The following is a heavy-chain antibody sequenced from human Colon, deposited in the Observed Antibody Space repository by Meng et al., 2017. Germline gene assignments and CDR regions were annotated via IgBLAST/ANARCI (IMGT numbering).Heavy chain of an antibody. CDR1: GGSISSGDYY. V-gene: IGHV4-31*03. CDR3: ARYFYDSRGVTWFDP. Sequence: QVQVQDLGPGLVKPSRPLSLTCTVSGGSISSGDYYWSWSRQHPGKGLEWIGYFYFSGNTYYNPSLKSRVSISVDTSKNRFSLNLSSVTAADTAVYYCARYFYDSRGVTWFDPWGQGTLVTVSS. J-gene: IGHJ5*02. CDR2: FYFSGNT. D-gene: IGHD3-22*01.